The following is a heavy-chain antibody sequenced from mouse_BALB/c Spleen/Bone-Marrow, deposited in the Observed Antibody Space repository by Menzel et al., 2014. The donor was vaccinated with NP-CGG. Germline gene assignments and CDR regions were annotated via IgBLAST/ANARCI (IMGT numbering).Heavy chain of an antibody. V-gene: IGHV1S41*01. CDR3: ARYDYVMDH. CDR2: IAPGTGTT. CDR1: GYTFTNFW. Sequence: DLVKPGASVKLSCKASGYTFTNFWINWIKQRPGQGLEWIGRIAPGTGTTYYNEMFKGKATLTVDTSSSTAYIQLSSLSSEDSAVYFCARYDYVMDHWGQGTSVTVSS. J-gene: IGHJ4*01. D-gene: IGHD2-3*01.